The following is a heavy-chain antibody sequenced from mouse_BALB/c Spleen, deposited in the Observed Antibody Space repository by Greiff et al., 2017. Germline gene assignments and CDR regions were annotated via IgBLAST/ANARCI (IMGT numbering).Heavy chain of an antibody. D-gene: IGHD1-2*01. Sequence: EVHLVESGGGLVQPGGSRKLSCAASGFTFSSFGMHWVRQAPEKGLEWVAYISSGSSTIYYADTVKGRFTISRDNPKNTLFLQMTSLRSEDTAMYYCARWEAANYFDYWGQGTTLTVSA. CDR2: ISSGSSTI. V-gene: IGHV5-17*02. J-gene: IGHJ2*01. CDR1: GFTFSSFG. CDR3: ARWEAANYFDY.